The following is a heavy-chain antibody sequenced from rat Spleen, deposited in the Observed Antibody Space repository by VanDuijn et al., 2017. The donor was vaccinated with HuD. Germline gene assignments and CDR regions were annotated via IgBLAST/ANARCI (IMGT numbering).Heavy chain of an antibody. J-gene: IGHJ2*01. CDR2: INYDGRST. Sequence: EVQLMGSGGGLVQPGRTLKLSCVASGFTFSDYDMAWVRQAPTKGLEWVETINYDGRSTYYRDSVKGRFTISRDNAKSTLYLQMDSLKSEDTATYYCARSVFDYWGQGVMVTVSS. CDR1: GFTFSDYD. V-gene: IGHV5-29*01. CDR3: ARSVFDY.